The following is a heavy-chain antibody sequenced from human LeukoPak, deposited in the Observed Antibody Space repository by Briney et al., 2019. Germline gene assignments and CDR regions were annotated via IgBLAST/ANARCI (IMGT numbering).Heavy chain of an antibody. J-gene: IGHJ4*02. CDR2: IKSKTDGGTT. CDR3: TTDGTVVVPADAGAFDY. V-gene: IGHV3-15*01. CDR1: GFTFSNAW. Sequence: GGSLRLSCAASGFTFSNAWMSWVRQAPGKGLEWVGRIKSKTDGGTTDYAAPVKGRFTISRDDSKNTLYLQMNSLKTEDTAVYYCTTDGTVVVPADAGAFDYWGQGTLVTVSS. D-gene: IGHD2-2*01.